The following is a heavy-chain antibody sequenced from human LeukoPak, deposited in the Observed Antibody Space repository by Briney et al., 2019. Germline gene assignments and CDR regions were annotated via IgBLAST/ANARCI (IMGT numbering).Heavy chain of an antibody. CDR1: GFTFSSYG. Sequence: GRSLTLSCTPSGFTFSSYGMHWVRPPPGNGLELVAVIWYDGSNKYYADSVKGRFTISRDNSKNTLYLQMNSLRAEDTAVYYCARNYDILTGLYYFDYWGQGTLVTVSS. CDR3: ARNYDILTGLYYFDY. CDR2: IWYDGSNK. J-gene: IGHJ4*02. V-gene: IGHV3-33*01. D-gene: IGHD3-9*01.